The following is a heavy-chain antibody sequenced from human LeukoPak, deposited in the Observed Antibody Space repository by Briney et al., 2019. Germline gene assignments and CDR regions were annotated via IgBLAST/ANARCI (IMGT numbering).Heavy chain of an antibody. CDR3: ATRYYYDSSGNLDY. CDR2: ISYDGRNK. D-gene: IGHD3-22*01. CDR1: GFSFSSYG. J-gene: IGHJ4*02. Sequence: PGGSLRLSCAASGFSFSSYGMHWVRQAPGKGLEWVAVISYDGRNKYYADSVKGRFTISRDTSKNTLYLQMNSLRAEDTAVYYCATRYYYDSSGNLDYWGQGTLVTVSS. V-gene: IGHV3-30*03.